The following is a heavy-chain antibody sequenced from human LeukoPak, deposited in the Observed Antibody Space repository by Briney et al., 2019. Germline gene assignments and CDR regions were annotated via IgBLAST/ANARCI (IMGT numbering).Heavy chain of an antibody. J-gene: IGHJ5*02. CDR1: GASISSYY. CDR2: IYTSGST. CDR3: ARDRYDFWSGPFDP. Sequence: SETLSLTCTVSGASISSYYWSWIRQPAGKGLEWIGRIYTSGSTNYNPSLKSRVTMSVDTSKNQFSLKLSSVTAADTAVYYCARDRYDFWSGPFDPWGQGTLVTVSS. D-gene: IGHD3-3*01. V-gene: IGHV4-4*07.